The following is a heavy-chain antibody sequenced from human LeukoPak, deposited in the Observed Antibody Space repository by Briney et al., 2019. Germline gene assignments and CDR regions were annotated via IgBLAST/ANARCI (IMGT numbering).Heavy chain of an antibody. V-gene: IGHV3-21*01. Sequence: PGGSLRLSCAASGFTFSSYSMNWVRRAPGKGLEWVSSISSSSSSIYYADSVKGRFTISRDSAKNSLYLLMNSLRAEDTAVYYCARGKDSGYDRIFDYWGQGTLVTVSS. J-gene: IGHJ4*02. D-gene: IGHD5-12*01. CDR3: ARGKDSGYDRIFDY. CDR2: ISSSSSSI. CDR1: GFTFSSYS.